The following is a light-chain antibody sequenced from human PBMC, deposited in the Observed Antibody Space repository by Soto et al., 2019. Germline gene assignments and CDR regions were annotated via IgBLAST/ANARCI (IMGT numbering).Light chain of an antibody. CDR3: QQYGVTPPNT. CDR1: QIVSSTY. J-gene: IGKJ4*01. V-gene: IGKV3-20*01. Sequence: EIVLTQSPGTLSLSPGERATLSCRASQIVSSTYLAWFQQKPGQAPRLLIYGASTRATGIPDRFSGSGSGTDFTLTISGLEPADFALYYCQQYGVTPPNTFGGGTKVDIK. CDR2: GAS.